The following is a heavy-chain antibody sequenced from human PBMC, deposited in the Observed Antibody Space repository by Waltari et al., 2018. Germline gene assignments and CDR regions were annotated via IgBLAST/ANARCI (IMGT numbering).Heavy chain of an antibody. Sequence: QVQLVQSGAEVKKPGASVKVSCKASGYTFTGYYMHWVRQAPGQGLEWMGGIIPIFGTANYAQKFQGRVTITADESTSTAYMELSSLRSEDTAVYYCARSQWLANYYYYGMDVWGQGTTVTVSS. CDR1: GYTFTGYY. V-gene: IGHV1-69*01. D-gene: IGHD6-19*01. CDR2: IIPIFGTA. CDR3: ARSQWLANYYYYGMDV. J-gene: IGHJ6*02.